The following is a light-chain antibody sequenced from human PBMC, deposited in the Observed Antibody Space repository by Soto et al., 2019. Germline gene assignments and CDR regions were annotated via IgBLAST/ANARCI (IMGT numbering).Light chain of an antibody. CDR1: SSNIGAGYD. J-gene: IGLJ2*01. V-gene: IGLV1-40*01. CDR2: GNS. CDR3: QYYDRSLSGVV. Sequence: QSVLTQPPSVSGAPGQRVTISCTGSSSNIGAGYDVHWYQQLPGTAPKLLIYGNSKRPSGVPDRFSGSKSGTSASLAITGLQAEDEADYSCQYYDRSLSGVVFGGGTQLTVL.